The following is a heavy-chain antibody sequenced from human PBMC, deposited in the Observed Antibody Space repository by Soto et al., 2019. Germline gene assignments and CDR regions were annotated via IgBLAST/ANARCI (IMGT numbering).Heavy chain of an antibody. V-gene: IGHV3-48*01. CDR1: GFTFSSYS. J-gene: IGHJ3*02. CDR3: AREIWGGTTGTTGAFDI. CDR2: ISSSSSTI. Sequence: GGSLRLSCAASGFTFSSYSMNWVRQAPGKGLEWVSYISSSSSTIYYADSVKGRFTISRDNAKNSLYLQMNSLRAEDTAVYYCAREIWGGTTGTTGAFDIWGQGTMVTVSS. D-gene: IGHD1-1*01.